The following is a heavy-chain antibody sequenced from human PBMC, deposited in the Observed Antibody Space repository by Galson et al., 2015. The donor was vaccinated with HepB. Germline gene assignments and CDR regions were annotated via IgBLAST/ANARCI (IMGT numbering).Heavy chain of an antibody. Sequence: SLRLSCAASGFTFSSDGMHWVRQAPGKGLEWVAVIWYDGSNKYYADSVKGRFTISRDNSKNTLYLQMNSLRAEDTAVYYCARAGYDSSGYYVNWYFDLWGRGTLVTVSS. D-gene: IGHD3-22*01. J-gene: IGHJ2*01. CDR3: ARAGYDSSGYYVNWYFDL. CDR1: GFTFSSDG. V-gene: IGHV3-33*01. CDR2: IWYDGSNK.